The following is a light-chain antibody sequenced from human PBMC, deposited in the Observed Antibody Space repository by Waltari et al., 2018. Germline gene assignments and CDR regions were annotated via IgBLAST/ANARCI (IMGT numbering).Light chain of an antibody. V-gene: IGKV1-9*01. J-gene: IGKJ3*01. CDR1: QGISSN. CDR2: AAS. Sequence: IQLTQSPSSLSASVGDRVTITCRASQGISSNLAWYQQKPGKAPELLIFAASTLQSGVPSRFSGSGSGTDFTLTISSLQPEDFATYYCQHYNSYSKAFGPGTKVDIK. CDR3: QHYNSYSKA.